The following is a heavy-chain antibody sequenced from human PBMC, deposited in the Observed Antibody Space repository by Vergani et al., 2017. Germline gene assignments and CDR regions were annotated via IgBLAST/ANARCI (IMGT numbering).Heavy chain of an antibody. CDR1: GYSFTNYW. Sequence: EVQLVQSGAEVKKPGESLKISCQISGYSFTNYWIGWVRQMPGKGLEWMGIIHPADSDTRYSPSFQGQVTISVDKSISTAYLPRSSLRASDSAMYYCARLYGRDSSGSKYFDYWGQGILVTVSS. D-gene: IGHD3-22*01. CDR3: ARLYGRDSSGSKYFDY. CDR2: IHPADSDT. V-gene: IGHV5-51*01. J-gene: IGHJ4*02.